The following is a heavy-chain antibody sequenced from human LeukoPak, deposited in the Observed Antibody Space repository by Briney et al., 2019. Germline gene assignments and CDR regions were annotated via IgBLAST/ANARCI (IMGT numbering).Heavy chain of an antibody. Sequence: SETLSLTCAVYGGFFSGYYWSWIRQHPGKGLEWIGYIYYGGSTYYNPSLKSRVTISVDTSKNQFSLKLSSVTAADTAVYYCARFNYYDSSGYYYWLDYWGQGTLVTVSS. CDR1: GGFFSGYY. CDR3: ARFNYYDSSGYYYWLDY. CDR2: IYYGGST. V-gene: IGHV4-31*11. D-gene: IGHD3-22*01. J-gene: IGHJ4*02.